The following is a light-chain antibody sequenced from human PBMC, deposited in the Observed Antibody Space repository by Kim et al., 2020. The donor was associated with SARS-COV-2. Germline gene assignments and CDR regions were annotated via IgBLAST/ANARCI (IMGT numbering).Light chain of an antibody. CDR2: GAS. J-gene: IGKJ1*01. CDR3: QQYGNSPWT. CDR1: HTVSRTS. Sequence: SRGERATPSARALHTVSRTSLPWSQRTPGQGPRLLVYGASPRATGIPDRFTGSGSGTDFPLTISRLKPEDFAVYYCQQYGNSPWTSGQGTKVDIK. V-gene: IGKV3-20*01.